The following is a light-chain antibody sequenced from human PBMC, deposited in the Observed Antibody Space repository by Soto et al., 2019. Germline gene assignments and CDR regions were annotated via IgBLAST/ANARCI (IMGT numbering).Light chain of an antibody. CDR3: QQYGISP. CDR1: QSVSSTY. J-gene: IGKJ5*01. V-gene: IGKV3-20*01. Sequence: EVVLTQSPGTLSLSPWERATLSCRASQSVSSTYLAWYQQKPGQAPRLLIYGASSRATGIPDRFSGSVSGTDFTLTISRLEPEDFAVYYCQQYGISPFGHGTRLEIK. CDR2: GAS.